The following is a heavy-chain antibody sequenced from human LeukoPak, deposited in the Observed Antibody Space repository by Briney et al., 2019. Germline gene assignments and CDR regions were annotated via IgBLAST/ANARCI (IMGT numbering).Heavy chain of an antibody. CDR2: ISSSSSYI. J-gene: IGHJ4*02. V-gene: IGHV3-21*01. Sequence: PGGSLRLSCAASGFTFSSYSMNWVRQAPGKGLEWVSSISSSSSYIYYADSVKGRFTISRDNARNSPYLQMNSLRAEDTAVYYCARDWSGYYTGVDYWGQGTLVTVSS. D-gene: IGHD3-3*01. CDR1: GFTFSSYS. CDR3: ARDWSGYYTGVDY.